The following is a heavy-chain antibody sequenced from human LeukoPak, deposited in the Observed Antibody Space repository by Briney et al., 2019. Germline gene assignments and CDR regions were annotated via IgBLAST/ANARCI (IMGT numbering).Heavy chain of an antibody. CDR1: GFTFSSYS. J-gene: IGHJ4*02. Sequence: GGSLRLSCAASGFTFSSYSMNWVRQAPGKGLEWVSSISSSSSYIYYADSVKGRFTISRDNAKNSLYLQMNSLRAGDTAVYYCERVHYDSSGYYAGVWGQGTLVTVSS. CDR3: ERVHYDSSGYYAGV. D-gene: IGHD3-22*01. V-gene: IGHV3-21*01. CDR2: ISSSSSYI.